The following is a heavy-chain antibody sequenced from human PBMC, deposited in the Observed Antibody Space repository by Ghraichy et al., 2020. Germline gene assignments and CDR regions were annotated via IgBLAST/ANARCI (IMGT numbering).Heavy chain of an antibody. J-gene: IGHJ6*02. CDR1: GYSISSGYY. V-gene: IGHV4-38-2*02. CDR3: ARDQRDSHYGMDV. Sequence: SETLSLTCAVSGYSISSGYYWGWIRQPPGKGLEWIGIIYHSGTTYYNPSLDSRVTISVDTSKNQFSLKLTSVTAADTAVYYCARDQRDSHYGMDVWGQGTTVTVSS. CDR2: IYHSGTT. D-gene: IGHD2-15*01.